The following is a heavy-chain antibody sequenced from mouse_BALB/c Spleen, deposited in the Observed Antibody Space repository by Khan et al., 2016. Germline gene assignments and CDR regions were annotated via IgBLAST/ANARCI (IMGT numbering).Heavy chain of an antibody. J-gene: IGHJ1*01. D-gene: IGHD3-3*01. CDR2: IDPSDSET. Sequence: QVQLQQSGAELVRPGASVKLSCKASGYTFTNYWMNWVKQRPGQGLEWIGIIDPSDSETHYNQMFKDKATLTVDKSSSTAYMHLSSLTFEDSAVXYCVGRWDRYFDVWGAGTTVTVSS. CDR3: VGRWDRYFDV. CDR1: GYTFTNYW. V-gene: IGHV1-61*01.